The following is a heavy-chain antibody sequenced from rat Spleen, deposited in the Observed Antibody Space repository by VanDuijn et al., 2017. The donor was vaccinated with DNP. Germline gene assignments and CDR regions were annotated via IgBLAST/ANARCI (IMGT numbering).Heavy chain of an antibody. CDR1: GQSITSSY. Sequence: EVQLQESGPGLVKPSQSLSLTCSVTGQSITSSYRWNWIRKFPGNKMEWIGHISYSGSPSYNPAIKSRISITRDTSKNQFFLQLNSVTTEDTATYYCARWGYGGYSRPYYFDYWGQGVMVTVSS. D-gene: IGHD1-11*01. CDR3: ARWGYGGYSRPYYFDY. CDR2: ISYSGSP. V-gene: IGHV3-1*01. J-gene: IGHJ2*01.